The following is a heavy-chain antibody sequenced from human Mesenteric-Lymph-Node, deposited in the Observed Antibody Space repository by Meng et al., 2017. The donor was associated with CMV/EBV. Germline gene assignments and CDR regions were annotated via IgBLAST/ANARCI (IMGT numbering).Heavy chain of an antibody. Sequence: CSFTSYVISWVRQAPGQGLEWMGWISAYNGNTNYAQKLQGRVTMTTDTSTSTAYMEPRSLRSDDTAVHYCARDHCSSTSCYMWYFDLWGRGTLVT. J-gene: IGHJ2*01. CDR3: ARDHCSSTSCYMWYFDL. D-gene: IGHD2-2*02. CDR1: CSFTSYV. CDR2: ISAYNGNT. V-gene: IGHV1-18*01.